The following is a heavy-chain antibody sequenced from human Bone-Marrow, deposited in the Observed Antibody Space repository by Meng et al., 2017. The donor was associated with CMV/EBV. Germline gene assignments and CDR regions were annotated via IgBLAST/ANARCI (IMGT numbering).Heavy chain of an antibody. CDR2: ISPKNGDT. CDR3: ARDEFSPTDYDSSGCDY. CDR1: DYTFSSYG. J-gene: IGHJ4*02. V-gene: IGHV1-18*01. Sequence: ASVKVSCKDSDYTFSSYGISRVRQAPGQGFEWMGWISPKNGDTKYAQNLQGRVTMTTDTSTNTAYMELRSLRSDDTAVYYCARDEFSPTDYDSSGCDYWGQGTLVTVSS. D-gene: IGHD3-22*01.